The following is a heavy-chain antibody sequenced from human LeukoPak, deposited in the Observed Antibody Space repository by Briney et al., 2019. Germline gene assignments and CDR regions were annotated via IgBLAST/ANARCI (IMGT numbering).Heavy chain of an antibody. V-gene: IGHV3-23*01. CDR2: ISGSGGGT. CDR1: GFTFSSYA. Sequence: GGSLRLSCAASGFTFSSYAMSWVRQAPGKGLEWVSAISGSGGGTYYADSVKGRFTISRDNSKNTLYLQMNSLRAEDTAVYYCAKAGRLGYCSSTSCYYYYMDVWGKGTTVTVSS. D-gene: IGHD2-2*01. J-gene: IGHJ6*03. CDR3: AKAGRLGYCSSTSCYYYYMDV.